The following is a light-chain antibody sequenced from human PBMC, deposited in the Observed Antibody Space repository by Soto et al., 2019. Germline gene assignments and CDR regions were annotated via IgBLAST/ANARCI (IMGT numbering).Light chain of an antibody. CDR3: LQFDRFPRV. J-gene: IGKJ3*01. V-gene: IGKV1-33*01. CDR1: HDIFTY. Sequence: DIQMTQSPSSLSASVGDRVTITCQASHDIFTYLNWFQKRPGKVPKLLIHGASKLETGVPARFSGSGSGTHFYLNITCLQPEDVATYYCLQFDRFPRVFGPGTTVDL. CDR2: GAS.